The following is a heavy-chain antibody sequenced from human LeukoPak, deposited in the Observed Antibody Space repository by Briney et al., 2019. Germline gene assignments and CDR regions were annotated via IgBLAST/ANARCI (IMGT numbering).Heavy chain of an antibody. J-gene: IGHJ4*02. CDR2: ITPSGGT. Sequence: ASVKVSCTASGYTFTGFHIHWVRQAPGQGLEWMGWITPSGGTNYPQKFQGRVAITRDTSITTAYMDLSRLTSDDTAVYYCARDRYGDGFAHFDYWGQGALVTVSS. V-gene: IGHV1-2*02. CDR1: GYTFTGFH. D-gene: IGHD5-24*01. CDR3: ARDRYGDGFAHFDY.